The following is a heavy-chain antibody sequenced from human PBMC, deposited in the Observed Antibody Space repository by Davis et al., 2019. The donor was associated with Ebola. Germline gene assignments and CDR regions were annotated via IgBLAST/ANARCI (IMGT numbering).Heavy chain of an antibody. CDR3: ARDVTYYYDSSGYYLYRAFDI. V-gene: IGHV4-4*02. CDR1: GGSISSSNW. Sequence: SETLSLTCAVSGGSISSSNWWSWVRQPPGKGLEWIGEIYHSGSTNYNPSLKSRVTISVDKSKNQFSLKLSSVTAADTAVYYCARDVTYYYDSSGYYLYRAFDIWGQGTMVTVSS. CDR2: IYHSGST. D-gene: IGHD3-22*01. J-gene: IGHJ3*02.